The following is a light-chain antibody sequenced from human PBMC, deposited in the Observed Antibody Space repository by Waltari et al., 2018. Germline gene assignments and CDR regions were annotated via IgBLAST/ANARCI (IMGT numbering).Light chain of an antibody. V-gene: IGKV4-1*01. CDR1: QSVLYSSSNMNY. Sequence: DNVLIQSPDSLAVSLGERATINCKSSQSVLYSSSNMNYLAWYQQKPGQPPKLLIYWASTRQSGVPARFSGSGSGTNFTLTISSLQPEDFAAYYCQQSYSAPLTFGGGTKVEIK. CDR3: QQSYSAPLT. J-gene: IGKJ4*01. CDR2: WAS.